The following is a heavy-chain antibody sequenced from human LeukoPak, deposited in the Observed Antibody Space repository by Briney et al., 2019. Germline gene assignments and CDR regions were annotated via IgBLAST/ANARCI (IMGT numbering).Heavy chain of an antibody. CDR2: INSDGRRT. Sequence: GGSLRLSCAASGFTISNHWMHWVRQAPGKGLVWVSRINSDGRRTSYADSVKGRFTISRDNAKNTLYLQMNSLRPDDTAVYYCAREVEVVPATMGAYYYYYRDVWGKGTTVTVSS. CDR1: GFTISNHW. CDR3: AREVEVVPATMGAYYYYYRDV. J-gene: IGHJ6*03. D-gene: IGHD2-2*01. V-gene: IGHV3-74*01.